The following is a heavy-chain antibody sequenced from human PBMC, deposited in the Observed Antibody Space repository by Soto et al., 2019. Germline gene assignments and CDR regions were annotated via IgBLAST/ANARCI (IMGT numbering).Heavy chain of an antibody. Sequence: QVQLQESGPGLVKPSGTLSLTCAVSGGSVTSSTWWSWVRQSPGKGLEWIAKIYDSGGIKYINYNPSLESRVTISLDKSNNHFSLNVTSVTAADTAMYYCAKGGDISGRGDGSSYFDPWGQGTLVTVSS. J-gene: IGHJ5*02. CDR1: GGSVTSSTW. CDR3: AKGGDISGRGDGSSYFDP. D-gene: IGHD6-19*01. CDR2: IYDSGGIKYI. V-gene: IGHV4-4*02.